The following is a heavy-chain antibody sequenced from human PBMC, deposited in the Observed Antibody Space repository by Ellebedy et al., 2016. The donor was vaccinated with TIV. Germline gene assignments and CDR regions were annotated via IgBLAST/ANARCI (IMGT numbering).Heavy chain of an antibody. CDR2: IVVGSGST. CDR1: GFTFTNSA. Sequence: AASVKVSCKTSGFTFTNSAVQWVRQTRGQGLEWIGWIVVGSGSTNYAQKFKERVTITRDMSTSTAYMELSDLRSEDTAIYYCAVDRFSIGWYILDFWGQGTLVTVSS. D-gene: IGHD6-19*01. CDR3: AVDRFSIGWYILDF. V-gene: IGHV1-58*01. J-gene: IGHJ4*02.